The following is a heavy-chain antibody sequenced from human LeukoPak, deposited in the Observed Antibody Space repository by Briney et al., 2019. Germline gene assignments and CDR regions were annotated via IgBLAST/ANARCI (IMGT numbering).Heavy chain of an antibody. CDR2: VNPKSGYT. Sequence: ASVKVSCKASGYTFTNYDINWVRQATGQGLEWMGWVNPKSGYTGYAQKLQGRVTISRDTSISTAYMELSSLRSEDTAVYYCARVDGSADYWGQGTLVTVSS. V-gene: IGHV1-8*01. J-gene: IGHJ4*02. CDR3: ARVDGSADY. D-gene: IGHD1-26*01. CDR1: GYTFTNYD.